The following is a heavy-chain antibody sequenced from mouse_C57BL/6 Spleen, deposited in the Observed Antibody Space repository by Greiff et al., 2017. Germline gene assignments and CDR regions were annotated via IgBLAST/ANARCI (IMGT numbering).Heavy chain of an antibody. CDR3: ARGSGYFDV. CDR1: GYSFTDSN. Sequence: EVKLQESGPELVKPGASVKISCKASGYSFTDSNMNWVKQSTGKSLECIGVINPNYGTTNYNQKFKGKATLSVDQSSSTAYMQLNSLTSEDSAVYYCARGSGYFDVWGTGTTVTVSS. V-gene: IGHV1-39*01. J-gene: IGHJ1*03. D-gene: IGHD3-1*01. CDR2: INPNYGTT.